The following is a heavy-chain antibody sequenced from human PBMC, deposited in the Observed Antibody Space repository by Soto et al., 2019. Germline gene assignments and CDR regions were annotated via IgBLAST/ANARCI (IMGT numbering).Heavy chain of an antibody. J-gene: IGHJ4*02. CDR3: ASPGDDQY. V-gene: IGHV3-23*01. Sequence: LSLSCTASGFTFTNYVMSWVRQAPGKGLEWVSAISGSGGSTYYADSVKGRFTISRDNSKNTLYLQLNRLRAEDTAVYYCASPGDDQYWGPGTLVTVSS. CDR1: GFTFTNYV. CDR2: ISGSGGST. D-gene: IGHD4-17*01.